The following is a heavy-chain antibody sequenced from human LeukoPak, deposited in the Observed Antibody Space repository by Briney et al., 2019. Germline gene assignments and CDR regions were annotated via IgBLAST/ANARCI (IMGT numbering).Heavy chain of an antibody. CDR3: ARGRGYSGYDLDY. CDR2: IYYSGST. V-gene: IGHV4-59*01. CDR1: GGSISSYY. D-gene: IGHD5-12*01. Sequence: SETLSLTCTVSGGSISSYYWSWIRQPPGKGLEWIGYIYYSGSTNYNPSIKSRVTISVDTSKNQFSLKLSSVTAADTAVYYCARGRGYSGYDLDYWGQGTLVTVSS. J-gene: IGHJ4*02.